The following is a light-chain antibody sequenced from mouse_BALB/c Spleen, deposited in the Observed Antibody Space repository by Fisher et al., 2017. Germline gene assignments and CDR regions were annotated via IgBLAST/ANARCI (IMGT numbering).Light chain of an antibody. CDR3: QQGSSIPLT. CDR1: QSLLYSSNQKNY. J-gene: IGKJ5*01. CDR2: WAS. V-gene: IGKV8-30*01. Sequence: DIVLTQTPSSLAVSVGEKVTMSCKSSQSLLYSSNQKNYLAWYQQKPGQSPKLLIYWASTRESGVPDRFTGSGSGTDFTLTISSVKAEDAATYYCQQGSSIPLTFGAGTKLELK.